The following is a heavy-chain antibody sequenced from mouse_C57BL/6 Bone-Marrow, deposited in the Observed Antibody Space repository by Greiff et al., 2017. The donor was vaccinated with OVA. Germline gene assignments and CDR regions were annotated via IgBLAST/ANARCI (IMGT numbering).Heavy chain of an antibody. V-gene: IGHV1-69*01. CDR1: GYTFTSYW. CDR2: IDPSDSYT. Sequence: QVQLQQPGAELVMPGASVKLSCKASGYTFTSYWMHWVKQRPGQGLELIGEIDPSDSYTNYNQKFKGKSTLTVDKSSSTAYMQLSSLTSEDSAVYYCARRDYYGSSPWYFDVWGSGTTVTVSS. J-gene: IGHJ1*01. CDR3: ARRDYYGSSPWYFDV. D-gene: IGHD1-1*01.